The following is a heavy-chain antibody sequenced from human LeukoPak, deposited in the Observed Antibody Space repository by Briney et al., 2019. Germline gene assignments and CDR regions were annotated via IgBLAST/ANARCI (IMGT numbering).Heavy chain of an antibody. CDR1: RFTFSDYS. CDR3: ASNYFDSDGYYWGFDY. CDR2: ISYDGSNK. V-gene: IGHV3-30-3*01. D-gene: IGHD3-22*01. Sequence: GGSLRLSCAASRFTFSDYSMHWVRQAPGKGLEWVAVISYDGSNKYYADSVKGRFTISRDNSKNTLYLQMNSLRAEDTAVYYCASNYFDSDGYYWGFDYWGQVTLVTVSS. J-gene: IGHJ4*02.